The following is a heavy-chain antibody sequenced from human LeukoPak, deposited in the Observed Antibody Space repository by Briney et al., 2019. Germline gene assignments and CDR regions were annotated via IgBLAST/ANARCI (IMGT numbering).Heavy chain of an antibody. D-gene: IGHD6-13*01. CDR1: GGTFSSYA. V-gene: IGHV1-69*05. CDR3: ARKMGAAAGFDY. CDR2: IIPIFGTA. Sequence: SVKVSCKASGGTFSSYAISWVRQAPGQGLEWMGGIIPIFGTANYAQKFQGRVTITTDESTSTAYMELSSLRSEDTAVYYCARKMGAAAGFDYWGQGTLVTVSS. J-gene: IGHJ4*02.